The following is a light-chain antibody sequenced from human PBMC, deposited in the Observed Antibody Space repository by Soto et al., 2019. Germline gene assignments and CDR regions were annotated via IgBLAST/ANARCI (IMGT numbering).Light chain of an antibody. CDR1: QSINTY. CDR3: QQSYTTPLT. Sequence: DIQMTQSPSSLSASVGDRVTITCRASQSINTYLNWYQQKPGKAPKLLIFAASSLQNGVSSRFSGSGFGTDFTLSISSLHPEDLATYFCQQSYTTPLTFGGGTKVQIK. J-gene: IGKJ4*01. CDR2: AAS. V-gene: IGKV1-39*01.